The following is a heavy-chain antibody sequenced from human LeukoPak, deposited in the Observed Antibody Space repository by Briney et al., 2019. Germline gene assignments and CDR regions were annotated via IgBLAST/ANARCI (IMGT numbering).Heavy chain of an antibody. D-gene: IGHD5-18*01. CDR1: GYTFTGYY. Sequence: ASVKVSCKASGYTFTGYYMHWVRQAPGQGLEWMGRINPNSGGTNYAQKFQGRVTMTRDTSISTAYMELSRLISDDTAVYYCARGGYSYAYYFDYWGQGTLVTVSS. CDR3: ARGGYSYAYYFDY. J-gene: IGHJ4*02. CDR2: INPNSGGT. V-gene: IGHV1-2*06.